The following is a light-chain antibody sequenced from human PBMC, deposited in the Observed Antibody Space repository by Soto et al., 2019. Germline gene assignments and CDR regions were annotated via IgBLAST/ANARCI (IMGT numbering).Light chain of an antibody. CDR2: DAS. V-gene: IGKV3D-15*01. J-gene: IGKJ3*01. CDR1: QSISRT. Sequence: EIVLTQSPATLSVSPGERATLSCRASQSISRTLAWYQQRPGQPPRLLIYDASIRATGFPARFSGSGSGTEFTLTISSLQSEDFATYYCQQYHSLPFTFGPGTKLDIK. CDR3: QQYHSLPFT.